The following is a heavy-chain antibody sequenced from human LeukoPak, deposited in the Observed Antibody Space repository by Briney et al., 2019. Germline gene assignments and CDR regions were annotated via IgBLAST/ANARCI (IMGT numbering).Heavy chain of an antibody. CDR1: GGSINSSSYY. V-gene: IGHV4-39*01. CDR3: ARHGYSSGWYRGGYYFDY. J-gene: IGHJ4*02. Sequence: KPSETLSLTCTVSGGSINSSSYYWGWIRQPPGKGLEWIGSIYYSGSTYYNPSLKSRVTISVDTSKNQFSLKLSSVTAADTAVYYCARHGYSSGWYRGGYYFDYWGQGTLVTVSS. D-gene: IGHD6-19*01. CDR2: IYYSGST.